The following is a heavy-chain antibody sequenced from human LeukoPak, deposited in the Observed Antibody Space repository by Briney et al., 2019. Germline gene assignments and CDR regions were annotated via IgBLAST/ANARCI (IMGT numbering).Heavy chain of an antibody. V-gene: IGHV4-30-4*08. J-gene: IGHJ4*02. CDR2: IYYSGST. CDR1: GGSISSGDYY. D-gene: IGHD3/OR15-3a*01. CDR3: ASGPSPYFFDY. Sequence: SETLSLTCTVSGGSISSGDYYLSWIRQPPGKGLEWIGYIYYSGSTYYNPSLKSRVTISVDTSENQFSLKLSSVTAADTAVYYCASGPSPYFFDYWGQGTLVTVSS.